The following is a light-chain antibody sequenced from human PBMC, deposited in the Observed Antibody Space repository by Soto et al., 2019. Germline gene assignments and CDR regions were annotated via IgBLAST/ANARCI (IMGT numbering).Light chain of an antibody. V-gene: IGKV1-33*01. CDR2: DAS. Sequence: DIPMTQSPSSLSASVGDRVTITCQASQDISNYLNWYQQKPGKAPKLLIYDASNLETGVPSRFSGSGSGTDFTFTISSLQPEDIATYYCQQDRTFGGGTKVEIK. CDR1: QDISNY. CDR3: QQDRT. J-gene: IGKJ4*01.